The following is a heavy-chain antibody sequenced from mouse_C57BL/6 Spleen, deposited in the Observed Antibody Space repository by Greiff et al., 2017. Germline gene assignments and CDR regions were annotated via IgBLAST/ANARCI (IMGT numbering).Heavy chain of an antibody. Sequence: QVQLKQPGAELVRPGSSVKLSCKASGYTFTSYWMDWVKQRPGQGLEWIGNIYPSDSETHYNQKFKDKATLTVDKSSSTAYMQLSSLTSEDSAVYYCALDSSGPLGYWGQGTTLTVSS. V-gene: IGHV1-61*01. CDR3: ALDSSGPLGY. CDR1: GYTFTSYW. J-gene: IGHJ2*01. CDR2: IYPSDSET. D-gene: IGHD3-2*02.